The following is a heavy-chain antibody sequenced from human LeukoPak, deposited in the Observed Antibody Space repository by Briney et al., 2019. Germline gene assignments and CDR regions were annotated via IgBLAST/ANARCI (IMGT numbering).Heavy chain of an antibody. CDR2: IWYDGTNK. Sequence: GESLRLSCAASGFTLSTCGMHWVRQAPGKGLEWVAVIWYDGTNKYYSDSVKGRFTISRDNSKNTLYLQMRSLRCEDAGVYYCVIGRDSISWYVEGGLGSFDYWGQGTLVTVSS. CDR3: VIGRDSISWYVEGGLGSFDY. D-gene: IGHD6-13*01. J-gene: IGHJ4*02. V-gene: IGHV3-30*02. CDR1: GFTLSTCG.